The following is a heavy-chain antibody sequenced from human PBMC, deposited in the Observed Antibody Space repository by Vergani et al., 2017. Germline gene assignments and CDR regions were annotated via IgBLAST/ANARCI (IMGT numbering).Heavy chain of an antibody. CDR1: GFTFSGSA. D-gene: IGHD6-13*01. V-gene: IGHV3-73*01. J-gene: IGHJ6*02. CDR2: IRSKANSYAT. Sequence: EVQLVESGGGLVQPGGSLKLSCAASGFTFSGSAMHWVRQASGKGLEWVGRIRSKANSYATAYAASVKGRFTISRDDSKNTAYLQMNSLKTEDTAVYYCTRWGGGYSSSWSNYYYGMDVWGQGTTVTVSS. CDR3: TRWGGGYSSSWSNYYYGMDV.